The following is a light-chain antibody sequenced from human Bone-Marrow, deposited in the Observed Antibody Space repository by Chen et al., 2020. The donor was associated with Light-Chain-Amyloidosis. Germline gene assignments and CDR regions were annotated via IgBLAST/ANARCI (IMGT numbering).Light chain of an antibody. CDR3: ESADSRGTDEVR. Sequence: SYDLPQPPSVSVSPGQSARITCPGDALPTKSASRYPTKPGPAPVLVISGDTARPSGISERFSGYSAGTTATLTIRGVRAEDEADYHCESADSRGTDEVRFGGGTKLTV. V-gene: IGLV3-25*03. J-gene: IGLJ2*01. CDR1: ALPTKS. CDR2: GDT.